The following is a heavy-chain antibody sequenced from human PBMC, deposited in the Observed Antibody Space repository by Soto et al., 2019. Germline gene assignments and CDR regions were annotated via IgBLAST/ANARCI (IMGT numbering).Heavy chain of an antibody. CDR3: ARGGTVTTLVGYYYYYYMDV. V-gene: IGHV4-34*01. J-gene: IGHJ6*03. D-gene: IGHD4-17*01. CDR1: GGSFSGYY. CDR2: INHSGST. Sequence: SQTLSLTCAVYGGSFSGYYWSWIRQPPGKGLEWIGEINHSGSTNYNPSLKSRVTISVDTSKNQFSLKLSSVTAADTAVYYCARGGTVTTLVGYYYYYYMDVWGKGTTVTVS.